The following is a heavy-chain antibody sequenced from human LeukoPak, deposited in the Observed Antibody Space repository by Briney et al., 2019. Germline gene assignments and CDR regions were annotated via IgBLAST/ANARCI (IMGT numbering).Heavy chain of an antibody. V-gene: IGHV1-2*04. CDR2: INPNSGGT. D-gene: IGHD5-18*01. J-gene: IGHJ4*02. CDR1: GYTFTGYY. Sequence: ASVKVSCKASGYTFTGYYMHWVRQAPGQGLEWMGRINPNSGGTNYAQKFQGWVTMTRDTSISTAYMELSRLRSDDTAVYYCARDRGYSYGYGSGDLDYWGQGTLVTVSS. CDR3: ARDRGYSYGYGSGDLDY.